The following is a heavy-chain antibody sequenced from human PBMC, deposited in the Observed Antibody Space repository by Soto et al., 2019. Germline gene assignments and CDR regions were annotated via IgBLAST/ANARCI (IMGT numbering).Heavy chain of an antibody. CDR3: ASGWAYDSSDYYYAY. J-gene: IGHJ4*02. V-gene: IGHV1-69*01. D-gene: IGHD3-22*01. Sequence: QVQLVQSGAEVRKPGSSVKVSCKASGGTFSTYAISWVRQAPGQGLEWMGGIIPIFGTANHAQKFQGRVTITADESTGTAYMYLSSLRSEDTAVYYCASGWAYDSSDYYYAYWGQGTLVTVSS. CDR1: GGTFSTYA. CDR2: IIPIFGTA.